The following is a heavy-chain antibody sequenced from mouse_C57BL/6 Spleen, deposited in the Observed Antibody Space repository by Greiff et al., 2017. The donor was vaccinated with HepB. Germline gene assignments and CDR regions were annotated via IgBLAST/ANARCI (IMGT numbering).Heavy chain of an antibody. J-gene: IGHJ1*03. Sequence: EVKLQQSGAELVKPGASVKLSCTASGFNIKDYYMHWVKQRTEQGLEWIGRIDPEDGATKYAPKFQGKATITADTSSNTAYLQLSSLTSEDTAVYYCARWDFSWYFDVWGTGTTVTVSS. CDR3: ARWDFSWYFDV. CDR2: IDPEDGAT. CDR1: GFNIKDYY. D-gene: IGHD4-1*01. V-gene: IGHV14-2*01.